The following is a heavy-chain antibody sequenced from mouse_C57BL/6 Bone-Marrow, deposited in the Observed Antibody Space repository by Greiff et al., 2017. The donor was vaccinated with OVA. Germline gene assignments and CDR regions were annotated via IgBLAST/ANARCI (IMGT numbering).Heavy chain of an antibody. J-gene: IGHJ2*01. D-gene: IGHD4-1*01. CDR2: IYPGDGDT. CDR1: GYAFSSYW. Sequence: VKLQQSGAELVKPGASVKISCKASGYAFSSYWMNWVKQRPGKGLEWIGQIYPGDGDTNYNGKFKGKATLTADKSSSTAYMQLSSLTSEDSAVYFCARGLGRRNPLDYWGQGTTLTVSS. V-gene: IGHV1-80*01. CDR3: ARGLGRRNPLDY.